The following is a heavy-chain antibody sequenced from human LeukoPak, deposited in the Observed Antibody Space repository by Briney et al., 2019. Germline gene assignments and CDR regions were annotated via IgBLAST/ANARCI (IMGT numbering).Heavy chain of an antibody. CDR2: ISAYNGNT. J-gene: IGHJ4*02. D-gene: IGHD6-19*01. Sequence: ASVKVSCKASGYTLTSYGISWVRQAPGQGLEWMGWISAYNGNTNYAQKLQGRVTMTTDTSTSTAYMELRSLRSDDTAVYYCARDIYSSGWYSLVSSYYFDYWGQGTLVTVSS. V-gene: IGHV1-18*01. CDR1: GYTLTSYG. CDR3: ARDIYSSGWYSLVSSYYFDY.